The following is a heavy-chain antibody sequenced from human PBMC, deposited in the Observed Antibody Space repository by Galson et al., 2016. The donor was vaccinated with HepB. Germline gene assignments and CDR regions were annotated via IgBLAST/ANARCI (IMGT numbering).Heavy chain of an antibody. D-gene: IGHD5-18*01. Sequence: SLRLSCAASGFSFRNYGMHWVRQAPGQGLEWVAIISHDGSLKFYGDSVKGRFTISRDNSKNTLFLQMNKLRAEDTAVYYCAKEQRDTAMAHWYFDLWGRGALVAVSS. CDR2: ISHDGSLK. CDR3: AKEQRDTAMAHWYFDL. J-gene: IGHJ2*01. CDR1: GFSFRNYG. V-gene: IGHV3-30*18.